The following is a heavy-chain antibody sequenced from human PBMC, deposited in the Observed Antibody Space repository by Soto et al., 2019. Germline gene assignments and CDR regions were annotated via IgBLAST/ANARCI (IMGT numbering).Heavy chain of an antibody. D-gene: IGHD4-17*01. Sequence: GASVKVSCKASGYTFTSYAMHWVRQAPGQRLEWMGWINAGNGNTKYSQKFQGRVTITRDTSASTAYMELSSLRSEDTAVYYCARDLVDYYGDSTFDYWGQGTLVTVSS. CDR3: ARDLVDYYGDSTFDY. V-gene: IGHV1-3*01. CDR1: GYTFTSYA. J-gene: IGHJ4*02. CDR2: INAGNGNT.